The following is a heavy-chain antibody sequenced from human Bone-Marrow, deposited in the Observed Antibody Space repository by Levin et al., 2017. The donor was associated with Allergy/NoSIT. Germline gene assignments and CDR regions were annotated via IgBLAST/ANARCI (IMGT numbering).Heavy chain of an antibody. CDR2: IIPIFGTA. V-gene: IGHV1-69*06. CDR3: ARAAYWLADPYFDY. D-gene: IGHD6-19*01. Sequence: GASVKVSCKASGGTFSSYAISWVRQAPGQGLEWMGGIIPIFGTANYAQKFQGRVTITADKSTSTAYMELSSLRSEDTAVYYCARAAYWLADPYFDYWGQGTLVTVSS. CDR1: GGTFSSYA. J-gene: IGHJ4*02.